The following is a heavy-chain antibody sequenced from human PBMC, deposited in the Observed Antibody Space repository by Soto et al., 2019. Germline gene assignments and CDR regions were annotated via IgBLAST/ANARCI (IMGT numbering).Heavy chain of an antibody. Sequence: QLQESGPGLVKASETLSLTCTVSGVSITRSSYSWGWFRQSPGKGLEWIANAHHHSVSSYYNPSLTSPFHISLDTSANEFSLTVKSVTASDTAFYYCARLRGSGSLAYFDSWGQGTLVSVSS. D-gene: IGHD3-22*01. CDR2: AHHHSVSS. CDR3: ARLRGSGSLAYFDS. J-gene: IGHJ4*02. V-gene: IGHV4-39*01. CDR1: GVSITRSSYS.